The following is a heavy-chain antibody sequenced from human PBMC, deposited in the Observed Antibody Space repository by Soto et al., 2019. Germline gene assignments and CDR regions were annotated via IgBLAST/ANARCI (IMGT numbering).Heavy chain of an antibody. D-gene: IGHD2-8*02. Sequence: TLSLTCAVSGGSISSGGYSWSWIRQPPGKGLEWIGYIYHSGSTYYNPSLRNRATISVDESSNLLSLRLSSVTAADTAVYYCARELEGGVFDIWGRGTLVTVSS. J-gene: IGHJ3*02. CDR3: ARELEGGVFDI. CDR1: GGSISSGGYS. CDR2: IYHSGST. V-gene: IGHV4-30-2*05.